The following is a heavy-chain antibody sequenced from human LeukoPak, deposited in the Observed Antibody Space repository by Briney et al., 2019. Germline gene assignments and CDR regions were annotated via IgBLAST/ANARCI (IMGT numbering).Heavy chain of an antibody. CDR1: GGSISGSSYY. V-gene: IGHV4-39*01. CDR3: ARLGRLYSKSDWFNP. Sequence: SETLWLTCTVSGGSISGSSYYCGWIRQPPGKGLEWIGSIYYRGSTYYNPSLKSRVAISVDTSKNQFSLKLSSVTAADTAVYYCARLGRLYSKSDWFNPWGQGTLVTVSS. CDR2: IYYRGST. J-gene: IGHJ5*02. D-gene: IGHD4-11*01.